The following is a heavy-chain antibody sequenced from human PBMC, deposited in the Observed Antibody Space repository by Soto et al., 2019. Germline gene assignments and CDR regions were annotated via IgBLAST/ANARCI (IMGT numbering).Heavy chain of an antibody. CDR2: MSHSGGT. CDR1: GGFVSSGSYY. V-gene: IGHV4-34*01. J-gene: IGHJ3*02. D-gene: IGHD1-1*01. Sequence: QVQLQQWGAGLLKPSENLSLTCAVYGGFVSSGSYYWSWIRQPPGKGLEWLGEMSHSGGTHFNPSLKSRVTISVDTSKNPFSLKMSSVTAAVTALYYCARVERGTATTVVDAFDIWGPGTMVTVSS. CDR3: ARVERGTATTVVDAFDI.